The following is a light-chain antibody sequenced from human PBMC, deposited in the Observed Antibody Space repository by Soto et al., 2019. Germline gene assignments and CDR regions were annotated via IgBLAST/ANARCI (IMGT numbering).Light chain of an antibody. CDR3: QQYYRTPPT. V-gene: IGKV4-1*01. CDR1: QSVLDISNNKNY. CDR2: WAS. Sequence: DIVMTQSPDSLAVSLGERATINCKSSQSVLDISNNKNYLAWYQQKPRQPPKLLIYWASARESVVPDRFSGGGSGTYFTLTISSLQAEDVAVYYCQQYYRTPPTFGQGTKLEIK. J-gene: IGKJ2*01.